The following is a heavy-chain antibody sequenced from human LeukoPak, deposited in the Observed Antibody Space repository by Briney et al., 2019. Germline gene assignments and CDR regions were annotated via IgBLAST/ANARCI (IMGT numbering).Heavy chain of an antibody. Sequence: GGSLRLSCTGSGFTFGDYAMSWVRQAPGKGLEWVGFIRSTASGGTAEYAASVKGRFTTSRDDSKSIAYLQMNSLKTEDTAVYYCTRDGRNYGSGRVFDYWGQGTLVTVSS. CDR2: IRSTASGGTA. CDR1: GFTFGDYA. D-gene: IGHD3-10*01. J-gene: IGHJ4*02. CDR3: TRDGRNYGSGRVFDY. V-gene: IGHV3-49*04.